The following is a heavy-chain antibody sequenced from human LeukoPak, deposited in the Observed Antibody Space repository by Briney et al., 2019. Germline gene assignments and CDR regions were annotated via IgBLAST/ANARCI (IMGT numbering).Heavy chain of an antibody. CDR3: ARDRTYCSGGSCHSGQFDY. CDR2: ISSSSSYI. CDR1: GFTFSSYS. D-gene: IGHD2-15*01. J-gene: IGHJ4*02. Sequence: GGSLRLSCAASGFTFSSYSMNWVRQAPGKGLEWVSSISSSSSYIYYADSVKGRFTISRDNAKNSLYLQMNSLRAEDTAVYYCARDRTYCSGGSCHSGQFDYWGQGTLVTVSS. V-gene: IGHV3-21*01.